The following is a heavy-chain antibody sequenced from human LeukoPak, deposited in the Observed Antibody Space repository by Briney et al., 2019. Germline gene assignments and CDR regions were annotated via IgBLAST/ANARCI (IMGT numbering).Heavy chain of an antibody. CDR1: GFTFSDYY. CDR3: ARQGPHRRYYYYYMDV. Sequence: PGGSLRLSCAASGFTFSDYYMSWIRQAPGKGLEWVSYISSSGSTIYYADSVKGRFTISRDNSKNTLYLQMNSLRAEDTAVYYCARQGPHRRYYYYYMDVWGKGTTVTVSS. V-gene: IGHV3-11*04. CDR2: ISSSGSTI. J-gene: IGHJ6*03.